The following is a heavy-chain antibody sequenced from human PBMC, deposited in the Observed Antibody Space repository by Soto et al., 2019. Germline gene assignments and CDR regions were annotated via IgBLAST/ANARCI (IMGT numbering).Heavy chain of an antibody. Sequence: EVQLVESGGGLVQPGGSLRLSCAASGFTVSSNYMSWVRQAPGKGLEWVSVIYSGGSTYYADSVKGRFTISIDNSKNTLYLKMNSLSAEDAAVYYCARDFGVTCYWGQGTLVTVSS. V-gene: IGHV3-66*01. CDR3: ARDFGVTCY. D-gene: IGHD3-16*01. CDR2: IYSGGST. CDR1: GFTVSSNY. J-gene: IGHJ4*02.